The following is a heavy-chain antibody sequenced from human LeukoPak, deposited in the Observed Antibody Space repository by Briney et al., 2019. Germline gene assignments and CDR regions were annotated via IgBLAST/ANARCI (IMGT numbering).Heavy chain of an antibody. Sequence: SETLSLTCAVYGGSFSGYYWSWIRQPPGKGLEWIGEINHSGSTNYNPSLKSRVAISVDTSKNQFPLKVNSVTAADTAVYYCARDNGFEWELPYWGQGTLVTVSS. D-gene: IGHD1-26*01. CDR3: ARDNGFEWELPY. CDR2: INHSGST. J-gene: IGHJ4*02. CDR1: GGSFSGYY. V-gene: IGHV4-34*01.